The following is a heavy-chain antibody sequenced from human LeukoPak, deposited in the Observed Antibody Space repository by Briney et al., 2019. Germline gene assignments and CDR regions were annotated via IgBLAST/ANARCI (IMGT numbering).Heavy chain of an antibody. CDR1: GFTFSSYG. D-gene: IGHD2-2*03. CDR2: IWYDGSNK. CDR3: AKDNGYCTSTSCFLEY. J-gene: IGHJ4*02. Sequence: GGSLRLSCAASGFTFSSYGMHWVRQAPGKGLEWVAVIWYDGSNKYYADSVKGRFTISRDNSKNTLYLQMNSLGAEDTALYYCAKDNGYCTSTSCFLEYWGQGTLVTVSS. V-gene: IGHV3-33*06.